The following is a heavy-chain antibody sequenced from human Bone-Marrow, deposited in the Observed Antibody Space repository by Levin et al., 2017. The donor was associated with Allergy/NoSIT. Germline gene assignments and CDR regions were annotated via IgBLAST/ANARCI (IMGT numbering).Heavy chain of an antibody. CDR2: IYFSGNT. CDR3: ARHRFERTHYYDLDYFDP. CDR1: GASISSDTSDY. D-gene: IGHD3-3*01. V-gene: IGHV4-39*01. J-gene: IGHJ5*02. Sequence: PSETLSLTCTVSGASISSDTSDYWGWIRQTPGKGLEWLGTIYFSGNTHDNPSLKSRVTLSVDTSKNQFSLRLSSVTAADAAVYYCARHRFERTHYYDLDYFDPWGQGTLVTVSS.